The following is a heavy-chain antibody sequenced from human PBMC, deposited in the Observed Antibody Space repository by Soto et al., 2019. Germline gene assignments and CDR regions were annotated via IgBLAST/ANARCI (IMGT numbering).Heavy chain of an antibody. D-gene: IGHD3-22*01. CDR3: AGENFTADHFDSAGYWPLHH. CDR2: IVPKFTTA. J-gene: IGHJ1*01. CDR1: GGTFSEYG. V-gene: IGHV1-69*06. Sequence: QVQLVQSGAEVKKPGSSVRVSCKASGGTFSEYGVSWVRQAPGQGLEWMGGIVPKFTTAIYAQKFQGRVTITADRSTNTVYLRLGSLTSEDTAVYFCAGENFTADHFDSAGYWPLHHWGQGSLVSVS.